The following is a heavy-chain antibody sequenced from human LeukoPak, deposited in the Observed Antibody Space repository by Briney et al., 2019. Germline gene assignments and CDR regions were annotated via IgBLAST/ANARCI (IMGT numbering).Heavy chain of an antibody. V-gene: IGHV3-30-3*01. Sequence: GGSLRLSCAASGFTFSSYAMHWVRQAPGKGLEWVAVISYDGSNKYYADSVKGRFTISRDNSKNTLYLQMNSLRAEDTAVYYCARDKEVLPTKYYFDYWGQGTLVTVSS. CDR3: ARDKEVLPTKYYFDY. CDR2: ISYDGSNK. CDR1: GFTFSSYA. D-gene: IGHD1-1*01. J-gene: IGHJ4*02.